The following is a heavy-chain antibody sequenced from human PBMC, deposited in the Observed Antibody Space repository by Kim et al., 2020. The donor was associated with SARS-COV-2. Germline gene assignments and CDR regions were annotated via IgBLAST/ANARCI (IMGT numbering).Heavy chain of an antibody. J-gene: IGHJ4*02. V-gene: IGHV3-48*03. CDR2: ISSSGSTI. D-gene: IGHD3-22*01. Sequence: GGSLRLSCAASGFTFSSYEMNWVRQAPGKGLELVSYISSSGSTIYYADSVKGRFTISRDNAKNSLYLQMNSLRAEDTAVYYCARGHYYDSSGSFDYWGQGTLVTVSS. CDR1: GFTFSSYE. CDR3: ARGHYYDSSGSFDY.